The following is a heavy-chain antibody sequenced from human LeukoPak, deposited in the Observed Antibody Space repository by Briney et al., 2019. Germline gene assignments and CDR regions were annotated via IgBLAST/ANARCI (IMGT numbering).Heavy chain of an antibody. CDR1: GFTFSSYG. J-gene: IGHJ5*02. V-gene: IGHV3-30*03. CDR2: ISYDGSNK. D-gene: IGHD6-13*01. CDR3: ASHHSSSSPSS. Sequence: GGSLRLSCAASGFTFSSYGMHWVRQAPGKGLEGVAVISYDGSNKYYADSVKGRFTISRDNSKNTLYLQMNSLRAEDTAVYYCASHHSSSSPSSWGQGTLVTVSS.